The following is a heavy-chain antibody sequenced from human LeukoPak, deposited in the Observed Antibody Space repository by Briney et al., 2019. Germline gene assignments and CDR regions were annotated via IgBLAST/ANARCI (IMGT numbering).Heavy chain of an antibody. J-gene: IGHJ4*02. D-gene: IGHD3/OR15-3a*01. CDR1: GFIFSKFW. Sequence: PGGSLRLSCVASGFIFSKFWMSWVRQAPGKGLEWVANIHPEGNEKYHVDSVKGRFTISRDNTKNLLHLEMDSLRVEDTAVYYCARGDDFPGDYWGQGTRVTVSS. V-gene: IGHV3-7*04. CDR2: IHPEGNEK. CDR3: ARGDDFPGDY.